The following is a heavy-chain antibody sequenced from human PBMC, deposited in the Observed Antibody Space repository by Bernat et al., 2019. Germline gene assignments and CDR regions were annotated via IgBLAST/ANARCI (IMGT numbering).Heavy chain of an antibody. Sequence: QVQLQESGPGLVKPSETLSLTCTVSGGSISSFYWSWIRQPPGKGLEWIGYISYSGSTNYNPSLKTRVTISVDTSKNQFSLKLSSVTAADTAVYYCARDRSGSYREYYFDYWGQGTPVTVSS. CDR1: GGSISSFY. D-gene: IGHD1-26*01. J-gene: IGHJ4*02. V-gene: IGHV4-59*01. CDR3: ARDRSGSYREYYFDY. CDR2: ISYSGST.